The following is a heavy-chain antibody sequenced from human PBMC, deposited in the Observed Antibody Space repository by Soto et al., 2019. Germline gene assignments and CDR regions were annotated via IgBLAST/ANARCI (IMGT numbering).Heavy chain of an antibody. CDR2: ISRYGDIT. CDR1: GFTFNIYA. J-gene: IGHJ4*02. V-gene: IGHV3-23*01. CDR3: AKDRYLDHDSSGYLFDN. D-gene: IGHD3-22*01. Sequence: GGSLRLSCAASGFTFNIYAMTWVRQAPGKGLEWVSAISRYGDITYYADSVEGRFSISRDNSKNTLYLQMNSLRAEDTAVYYCAKDRYLDHDSSGYLFDNWGQGTLVTVSS.